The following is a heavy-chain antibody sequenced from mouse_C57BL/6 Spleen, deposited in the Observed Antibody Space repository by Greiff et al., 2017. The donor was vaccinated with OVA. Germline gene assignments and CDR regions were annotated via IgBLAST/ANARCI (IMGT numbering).Heavy chain of an antibody. CDR2: IYPGSGST. CDR1: GYTFTSYW. J-gene: IGHJ1*03. CDR3: ARGRGLYYDYDGDWYFDV. D-gene: IGHD2-4*01. Sequence: QVHVKQPGAELVKPGASVKMSCKASGYTFTSYWITWVKQRPGQGLEWIGDIYPGSGSTNYNEKFKSKATLTVDTSSSTAYMQLSSLTSEDSAVYYCARGRGLYYDYDGDWYFDVWGTGTTVTVSS. V-gene: IGHV1-55*01.